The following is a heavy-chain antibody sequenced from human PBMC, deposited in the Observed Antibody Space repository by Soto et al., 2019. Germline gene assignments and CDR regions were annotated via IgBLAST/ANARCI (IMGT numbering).Heavy chain of an antibody. J-gene: IGHJ5*02. CDR1: GGSISSGGYS. CDR3: ARGEDIVVVPAAYGGWFDP. D-gene: IGHD2-2*01. Sequence: QLQLQESGSGLVKPSQTLSLTCAVSGGSISSGGYSWSWIRQPPGKGLEWIGYIYHSGSTYYNPSPKSRVTISVDRSKNQFSLKLSSVTAADTAVYYCARGEDIVVVPAAYGGWFDPWGQGTLVTVSS. CDR2: IYHSGST. V-gene: IGHV4-30-2*01.